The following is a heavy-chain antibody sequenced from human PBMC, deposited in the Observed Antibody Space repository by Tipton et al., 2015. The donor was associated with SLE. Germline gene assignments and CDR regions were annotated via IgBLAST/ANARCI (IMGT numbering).Heavy chain of an antibody. Sequence: TLSLTCTVSGASTNTKYWTWIRQSPGKGLEWIGLIYNSGITNYNPSLKSRVTISVDTSKNQFSLKLSSVTAADTAVYYCAQAHLWGSYRYASDIWGQGTMVTVSS. CDR3: AQAHLWGSYRYASDI. V-gene: IGHV4-59*12. CDR1: GASTNTKY. CDR2: IYNSGIT. J-gene: IGHJ3*02. D-gene: IGHD3-16*02.